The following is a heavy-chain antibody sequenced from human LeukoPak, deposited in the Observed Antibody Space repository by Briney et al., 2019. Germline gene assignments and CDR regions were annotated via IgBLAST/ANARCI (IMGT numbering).Heavy chain of an antibody. CDR3: ARRVAVARRDAFDI. CDR1: GYTFTSYG. D-gene: IGHD6-19*01. J-gene: IGHJ3*02. CDR2: ISSYNGNT. Sequence: KPGASVKVSCKASGYTFTSYGISWVRQDPGQGLEWMGWISSYNGNTNYAQKLQGRVTMSTDTSTGTAYMELRSLRSDDTAVYYCARRVAVARRDAFDIWGQGTMVTVSS. V-gene: IGHV1-18*01.